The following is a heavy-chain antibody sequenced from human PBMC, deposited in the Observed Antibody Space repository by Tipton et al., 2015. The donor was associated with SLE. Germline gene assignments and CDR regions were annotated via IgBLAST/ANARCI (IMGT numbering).Heavy chain of an antibody. CDR1: GGSISSSNW. V-gene: IGHV4-4*02. Sequence: TLSLTCAVSGGSISSSNWWGWVRQPPGKGLEWIGEIYHSGSTNYNPSLKSRITISVDTSKNQFSLKLSSVTAADTAVYYCARAQRLVRWLDPWGQATLVTVSS. CDR3: ARAQRLVRWLDP. CDR2: IYHSGST. J-gene: IGHJ5*02. D-gene: IGHD6-13*01.